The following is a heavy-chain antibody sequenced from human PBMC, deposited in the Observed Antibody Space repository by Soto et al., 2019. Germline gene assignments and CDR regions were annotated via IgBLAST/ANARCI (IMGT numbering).Heavy chain of an antibody. D-gene: IGHD3-22*01. J-gene: IGHJ1*01. CDR1: GYSFATSG. Sequence: QVKLVQSGTEVKKPGASIKVSCKASGYSFATSGMTWVRQAPGQGLEWVGWISAYNGNTNYDQNLQDRVTMTTDTSTSTAYLELRNLRSDDSAVYYCARAGQYYDASGYANWGQGPWSPSHQ. CDR3: ARAGQYYDASGYAN. CDR2: ISAYNGNT. V-gene: IGHV1-18*01.